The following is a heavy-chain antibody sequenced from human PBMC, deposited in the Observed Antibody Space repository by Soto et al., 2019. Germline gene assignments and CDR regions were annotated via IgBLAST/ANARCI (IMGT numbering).Heavy chain of an antibody. CDR3: ARSPGGRFGESSGHYGMDV. Sequence: QVQLVESGGGVVQPGRSLRLSCAASGFTFSSYAMHWVRQAPGKGLAWVAVISYDGSNKYYADSVKGRLTISRDNSKNTLYLQMNSLRAEDTAVYYCARSPGGRFGESSGHYGMDVWGQGTTVTVSS. CDR2: ISYDGSNK. D-gene: IGHD3-10*01. J-gene: IGHJ6*02. V-gene: IGHV3-30-3*01. CDR1: GFTFSSYA.